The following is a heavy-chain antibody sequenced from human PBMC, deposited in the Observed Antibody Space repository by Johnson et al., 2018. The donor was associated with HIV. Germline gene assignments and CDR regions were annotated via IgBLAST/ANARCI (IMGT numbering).Heavy chain of an antibody. J-gene: IGHJ3*02. Sequence: VQLVESGGGVVRPGGSLRLACAASGFTFDDYGMSWVRQAPGKGLEWVSGINWNGGSIGYADSVKGRFTISRDNAKNSLYLQMDSLRAEDTALYYCARVTGGYYSSSFGNPFDIWGRGTMVTVSS. D-gene: IGHD6-6*01. V-gene: IGHV3-20*04. CDR3: ARVTGGYYSSSFGNPFDI. CDR1: GFTFDDYG. CDR2: INWNGGSI.